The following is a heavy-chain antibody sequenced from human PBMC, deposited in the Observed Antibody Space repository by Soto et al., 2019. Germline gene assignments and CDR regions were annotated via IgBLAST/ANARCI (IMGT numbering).Heavy chain of an antibody. CDR3: AKDRAYSSSSSFDY. CDR2: ISWNSGSI. D-gene: IGHD6-6*01. Sequence: EVQLVESGGGLVQPGRSLRLSCAASGFTFDDYAMHWVRQAPGKGLEWVSGISWNSGSIGYADSVKGRFTISRDNAKNSLYLQMNSLRAEDMALYYCAKDRAYSSSSSFDYWGQGTLVTVSS. V-gene: IGHV3-9*03. CDR1: GFTFDDYA. J-gene: IGHJ4*02.